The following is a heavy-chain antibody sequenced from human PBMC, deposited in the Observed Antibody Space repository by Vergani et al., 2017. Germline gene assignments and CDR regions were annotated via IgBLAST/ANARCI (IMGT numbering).Heavy chain of an antibody. CDR1: GFSFGDYA. Sequence: EVQLVESVGGLVPPGRSLRLSCAASGFSFGDYAMTWVRQAPGKGLEWVAFIRNKVYGGTTEYAASVKGRFTISRDDSKRLAYLQLSGLKTEDTAVYFCSRGRGYSFGYSDYWGQGTLVTGSS. J-gene: IGHJ4*02. CDR3: SRGRGYSFGYSDY. CDR2: IRNKVYGGTT. D-gene: IGHD5-18*01. V-gene: IGHV3-49*04.